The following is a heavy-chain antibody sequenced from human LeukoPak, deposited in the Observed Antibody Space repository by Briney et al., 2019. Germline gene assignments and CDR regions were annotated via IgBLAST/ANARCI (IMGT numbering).Heavy chain of an antibody. D-gene: IGHD3-10*01. CDR3: ARGGAYYYGSGSYPRSSHYYHGMDV. V-gene: IGHV4-34*01. J-gene: IGHJ6*04. Sequence: PSETLSLTCAVYGGSFSGYYWSWIRQPPGKGLEWIGEINHSGSTNYNPSLKSRVTISVDTSKNQFSLKLSSVTAADTAVYYCARGGAYYYGSGSYPRSSHYYHGMDVWGKGTTVTVSS. CDR1: GGSFSGYY. CDR2: INHSGST.